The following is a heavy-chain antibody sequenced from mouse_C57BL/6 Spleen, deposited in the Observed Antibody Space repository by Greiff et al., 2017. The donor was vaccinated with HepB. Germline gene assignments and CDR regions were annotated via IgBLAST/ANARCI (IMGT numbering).Heavy chain of an antibody. Sequence: EVQLVESGEGLVKPGGSLKLSCAASGFTFSSYAMSWVRQTPEKRLEWVAYISSGGDYIYYADTVKGRFTISRDNARNTLYLQMSSLKSEDTAMYYCTRGCYGSSSYAMDYWGQGTSVTVSS. D-gene: IGHD1-1*01. V-gene: IGHV5-9-1*02. J-gene: IGHJ4*01. CDR2: ISSGGDYI. CDR3: TRGCYGSSSYAMDY. CDR1: GFTFSSYA.